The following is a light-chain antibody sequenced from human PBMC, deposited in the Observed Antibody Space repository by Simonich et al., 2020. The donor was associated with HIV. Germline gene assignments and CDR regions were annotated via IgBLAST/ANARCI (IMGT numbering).Light chain of an antibody. J-gene: IGKJ2*01. CDR3: QQYYDTPYT. Sequence: DIVMTQSPDSLAVSLGERASINRRSGQSVLYSSNNKNYLDCFQQKPGQPPKLLIYWASTREYGVPDRFSGSGSGTDFNLTISSLQAEDVAVYYCQQYYDTPYTFGQGTKLEIK. V-gene: IGKV4-1*01. CDR1: QSVLYSSNNKNY. CDR2: WAS.